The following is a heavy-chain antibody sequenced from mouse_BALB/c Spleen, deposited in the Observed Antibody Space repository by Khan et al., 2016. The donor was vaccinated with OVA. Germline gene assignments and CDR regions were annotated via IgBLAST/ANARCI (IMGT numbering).Heavy chain of an antibody. D-gene: IGHD1-1*01. Sequence: VELVESGPGLVAPSQSLSITCTFSGLSFPSSGVSWVRQPQGKGLEWLGVIWGDGSTNYHSDLKSRLSISKDDSKSQVFLQLNRLQTDDTATYFCVAVYCGGSFYAMDYWGQGTSVTVSS. CDR2: IWGDGST. CDR1: GLSFPSSG. CDR3: VAVYCGGSFYAMDY. J-gene: IGHJ4*01. V-gene: IGHV2-3*01.